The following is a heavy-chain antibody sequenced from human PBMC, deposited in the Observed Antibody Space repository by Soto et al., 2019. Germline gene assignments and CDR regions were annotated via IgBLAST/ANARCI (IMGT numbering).Heavy chain of an antibody. CDR3: AKSLYDSSGYQTLGF. CDR1: GFTFSSYV. CDR2: ISGSSVMT. D-gene: IGHD3-22*01. V-gene: IGHV3-23*01. Sequence: GGSLRLSCPASGFTFSSYVMTWVRQAPGKGLEWVSGISGSSVMTYYADSVKGRFTISRDNSKNTLYLQMNSLRAEDTAVYYCAKSLYDSSGYQTLGFWGQGTLVTVSS. J-gene: IGHJ4*02.